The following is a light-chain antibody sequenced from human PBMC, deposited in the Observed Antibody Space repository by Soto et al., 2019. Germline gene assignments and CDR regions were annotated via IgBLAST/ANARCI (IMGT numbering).Light chain of an antibody. CDR3: QQYNNWPPIT. Sequence: EIVMTQSPATLSVSPGVRATLSCRASQSFSSNLAWYQQKPGQAPRLLIYGASTRATGLPARFSGSGSETEFTLTISSLQSEDVAVYYCQQYNNWPPITFGQGTLLEIK. CDR1: QSFSSN. V-gene: IGKV3-15*01. CDR2: GAS. J-gene: IGKJ5*01.